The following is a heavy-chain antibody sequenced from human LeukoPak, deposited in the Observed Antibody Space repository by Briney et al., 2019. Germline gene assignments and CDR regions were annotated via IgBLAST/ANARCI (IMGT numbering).Heavy chain of an antibody. CDR3: ARYYYGSGSLPDY. D-gene: IGHD3-10*01. Sequence: GGSLRLSCAASGFTFSNYWMHWVRQAPGKGLLWVSRINLDGSSTTYADSVKGRFTISRDNAKNTLYLQMTSLRAEDTAVYFCARYYYGSGSLPDYWGQGTLVTVSS. CDR1: GFTFSNYW. J-gene: IGHJ4*02. V-gene: IGHV3-74*01. CDR2: INLDGSST.